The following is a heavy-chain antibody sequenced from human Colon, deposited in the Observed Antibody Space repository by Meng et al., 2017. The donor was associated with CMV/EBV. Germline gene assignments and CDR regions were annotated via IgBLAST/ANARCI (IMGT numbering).Heavy chain of an antibody. J-gene: IGHJ5*02. CDR3: ARANWNDGMIENWLDP. CDR1: GENFISYD. Sequence: ASVKVSCKASGENFISYDINWVRQATGQGLEWMGWSNPNSGDTGYAQKFHGRVTMTRNTSISTAYMELSSLRSEDKAVYYCARANWNDGMIENWLDPWGQGTLVTVSS. V-gene: IGHV1-8*01. CDR2: SNPNSGDT. D-gene: IGHD1-1*01.